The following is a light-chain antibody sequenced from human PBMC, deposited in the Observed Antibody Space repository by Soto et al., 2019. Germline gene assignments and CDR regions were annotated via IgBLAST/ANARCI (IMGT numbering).Light chain of an antibody. V-gene: IGKV3-15*01. CDR2: GAS. CDR3: QQYNNWPPIT. Sequence: EIVMTQSPATLSVSPGERATLSCRASQSVSSNLAWYQQQPGQAPRLLIYGASTRATSIPARFSGSGSGTEVTLTIISLQSEDFAVYYCQQYNNWPPITFGQGTRLEIK. CDR1: QSVSSN. J-gene: IGKJ5*01.